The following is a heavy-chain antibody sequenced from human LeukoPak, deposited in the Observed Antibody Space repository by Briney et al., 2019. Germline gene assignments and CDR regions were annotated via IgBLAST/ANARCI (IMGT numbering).Heavy chain of an antibody. CDR3: ARGGIAMADRYFDY. V-gene: IGHV3-33*01. D-gene: IGHD6-19*01. Sequence: GGSLRLSCAASGFTFSSYGMHWVRQAPGKGLEWVAVIWYDTSNKYYADSVKGRFTISRDNSKNTLYLQVNSLRVEDTGVYYCARGGIAMADRYFDYWGQGTLVTVSS. J-gene: IGHJ4*02. CDR2: IWYDTSNK. CDR1: GFTFSSYG.